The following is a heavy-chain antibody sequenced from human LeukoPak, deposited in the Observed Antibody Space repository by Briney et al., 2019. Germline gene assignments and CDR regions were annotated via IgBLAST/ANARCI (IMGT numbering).Heavy chain of an antibody. CDR2: IFWDDDK. D-gene: IGHD3-10*01. CDR3: AHRSLSVRGSGSTMAFDY. CDR1: GGSISGYY. Sequence: TLSLTCTVSGGSISGYYWSWIRQPPGEALEWLALIFWDDDKRYSPSLKSRLTITKDTSKNQVVLTMTNMDPVDTATYYCAHRSLSVRGSGSTMAFDYWGQGTLVTVSS. J-gene: IGHJ4*02. V-gene: IGHV2-5*08.